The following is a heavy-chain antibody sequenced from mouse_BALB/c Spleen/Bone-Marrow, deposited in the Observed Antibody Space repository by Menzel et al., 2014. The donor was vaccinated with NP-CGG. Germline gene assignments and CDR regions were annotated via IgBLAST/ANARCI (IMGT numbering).Heavy chain of an antibody. Sequence: EVQLVESGGGLVKPGGSLKLSCAASGFTFSSYAMSWVRQTPEKRLEWVATISSGGSYTYYPDSVKGRFTIFRDNAKNTLYLQMSSLRSEDTAMYYCARHGIARLLDYWGQGTTLSVSS. CDR3: ARHGIARLLDY. CDR2: ISSGGSYT. V-gene: IGHV5-9-3*01. J-gene: IGHJ2*01. CDR1: GFTFSSYA.